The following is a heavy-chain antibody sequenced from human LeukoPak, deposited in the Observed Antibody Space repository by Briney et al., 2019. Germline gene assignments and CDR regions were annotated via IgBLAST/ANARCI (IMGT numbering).Heavy chain of an antibody. Sequence: PSETLSLTCGVSGGSISSTNWWSWVRQPPGQGLEWIGEISLTGETNYNPSLNGRVTMSLVESRNQLSLDPTSVTAADTAIYYCSRESGAFCPFGYWGQGTLVIVPP. CDR1: GGSISSTNW. V-gene: IGHV4-4*02. CDR2: ISLTGET. D-gene: IGHD1-26*01. CDR3: SRESGAFCPFGY. J-gene: IGHJ4*02.